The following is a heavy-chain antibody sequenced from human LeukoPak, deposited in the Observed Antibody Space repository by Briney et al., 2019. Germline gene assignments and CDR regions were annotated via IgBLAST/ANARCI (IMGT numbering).Heavy chain of an antibody. Sequence: PSETLSLTCTEPGGSVSGYYWSWIRQPPGKGLEWVGYIYSSGSTKNSPSLKSRVTISLDTSKDQFSLKLTSVTAADTAVYYCARHRGGSRSWCYFDYWGQGTLVTVST. CDR1: GGSVSGYY. D-gene: IGHD6-13*01. CDR2: IYSSGST. J-gene: IGHJ4*02. V-gene: IGHV4-59*08. CDR3: ARHRGGSRSWCYFDY.